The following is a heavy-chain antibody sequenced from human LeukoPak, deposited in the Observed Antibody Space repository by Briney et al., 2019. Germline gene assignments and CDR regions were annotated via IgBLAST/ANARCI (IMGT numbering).Heavy chain of an antibody. CDR3: ASPLGVHSDYFDY. CDR1: GFTFSSYE. CDR2: ISSSGGTI. V-gene: IGHV3-48*03. J-gene: IGHJ4*02. D-gene: IGHD2-8*01. Sequence: PGGSLRLSCAASGFTFSSYEMNWVRQAPGKGLEWVSYISSSGGTIYYADSVKGRFTISRDNAKNSLYLQMNSLRAEDTAVYYCASPLGVHSDYFDYWGQGTLVTVSS.